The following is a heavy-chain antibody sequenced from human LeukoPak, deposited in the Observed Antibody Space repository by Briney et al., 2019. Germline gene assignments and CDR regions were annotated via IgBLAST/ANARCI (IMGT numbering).Heavy chain of an antibody. Sequence: GGSLRLSCAASGFTFSSYGMHWVRQAPGKGLEWVAFIRYDGSNKYYAESVKGRFTISRDNSKNTLYLQMNSLRAEDTAVYYCAKDMTPFFYGSGRDYFDYWGQGTLVTVSS. D-gene: IGHD3-10*01. J-gene: IGHJ4*02. CDR1: GFTFSSYG. V-gene: IGHV3-30*02. CDR3: AKDMTPFFYGSGRDYFDY. CDR2: IRYDGSNK.